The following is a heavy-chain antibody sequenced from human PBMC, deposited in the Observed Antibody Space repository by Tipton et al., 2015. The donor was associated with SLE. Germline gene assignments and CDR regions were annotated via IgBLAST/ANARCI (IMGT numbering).Heavy chain of an antibody. J-gene: IGHJ4*02. V-gene: IGHV5-51*01. CDR2: IYPGDSDT. Sequence: QLVQSGAEVKKPGESLKISCKGSGYSFTSYWIGWVRQMPGKGLEWMGIIYPGDSDTRYSPSFQGQVTISADKSISTAYLQWSSLKASDTAMYYCARHVVSYDSSGYYYGYWGQGALVTVSS. CDR3: ARHVVSYDSSGYYYGY. CDR1: GYSFTSYW. D-gene: IGHD3-22*01.